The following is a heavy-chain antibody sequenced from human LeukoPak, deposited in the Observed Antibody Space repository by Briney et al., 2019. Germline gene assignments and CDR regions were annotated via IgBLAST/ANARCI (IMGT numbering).Heavy chain of an antibody. CDR2: LNPNSGGT. J-gene: IGHJ4*02. V-gene: IGHV1-2*02. D-gene: IGHD6-6*01. Sequence: VASVKVSCKASGYTFNGYYIHWVRQAPVQGLEWMGCLNPNSGGTNYAQKFQDRVTMTRDTSISTAYMELSSLRSDDTAVYYCARDSFEYSSSSPPDYWGQGTLVTVSS. CDR3: ARDSFEYSSSSPPDY. CDR1: GYTFNGYY.